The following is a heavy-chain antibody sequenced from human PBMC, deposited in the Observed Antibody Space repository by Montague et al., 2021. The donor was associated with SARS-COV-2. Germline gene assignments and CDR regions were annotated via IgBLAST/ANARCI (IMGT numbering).Heavy chain of an antibody. V-gene: IGHV3-23*01. CDR1: GFTFSRYA. D-gene: IGHD3-3*01. J-gene: IGHJ6*03. CDR3: AKDGNGYYDFRGGYYTVKCYYYYYMDV. CDR2: ISGSGGST. Sequence: SLRLSCAASGFTFSRYAMSWVRQAPGKGLEWVSAISGSGGSTYYADSVKGRFTISRDNSKNTLYLQMNSLRAEDTAVYYCAKDGNGYYDFRGGYYTVKCYYYYYMDVWGKGTMVTVSS.